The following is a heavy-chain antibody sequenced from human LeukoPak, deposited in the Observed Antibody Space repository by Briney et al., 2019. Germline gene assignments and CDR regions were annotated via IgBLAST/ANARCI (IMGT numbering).Heavy chain of an antibody. CDR2: ISSGSSTM. J-gene: IGHJ6*03. V-gene: IGHV3-48*04. CDR1: GFTFGSYT. D-gene: IGHD1-26*01. CDR3: ARDVVGPTYPHYYYIDV. Sequence: GALRLSCAASGFTFGSYTMNWVRQAPGKGLEWVSYISSGSSTMYYADSVKGRFTVSRDNAKNSVYLQMNSPRAEDTAVYFCARDVVGPTYPHYYYIDVWGKGTTVTVSS.